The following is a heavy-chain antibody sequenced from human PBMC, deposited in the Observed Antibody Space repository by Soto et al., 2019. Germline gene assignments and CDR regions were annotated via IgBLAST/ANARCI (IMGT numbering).Heavy chain of an antibody. J-gene: IGHJ5*02. D-gene: IGHD4-17*01. Sequence: QVQLVQSGAEVRKPGSSVKVSCKASGGTFSSYAISWVRQAPGQGLEWMGGIIPIFGTANYAQKFQGRVTSTADEATSTAYMELSSLRSEDTAVYYWAREGNYGDYLESFDHWGQGTLVTVSS. V-gene: IGHV1-69*01. CDR3: AREGNYGDYLESFDH. CDR1: GGTFSSYA. CDR2: IIPIFGTA.